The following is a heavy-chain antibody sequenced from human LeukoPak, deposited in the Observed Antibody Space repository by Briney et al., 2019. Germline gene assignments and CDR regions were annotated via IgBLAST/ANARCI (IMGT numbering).Heavy chain of an antibody. CDR2: ISSSGSII. D-gene: IGHD3-22*01. V-gene: IGHV3-11*01. J-gene: IGHJ4*02. CDR1: GFMFNDYY. CDR3: AREPYYYDSSGYSVDY. Sequence: PGGSLRLSCAASGFMFNDYYMSWIRQAPGKGLEWVSYISSSGSIIYYADSVKGRFTISRDNAKNSLNLQMNGLRAEDTAVYYCAREPYYYDSSGYSVDYWGQGTLVTVSS.